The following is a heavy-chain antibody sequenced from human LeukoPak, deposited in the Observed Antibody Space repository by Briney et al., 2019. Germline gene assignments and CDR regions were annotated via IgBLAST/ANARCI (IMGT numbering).Heavy chain of an antibody. Sequence: GGSLRLSCAASGFTFRSYAMSWVRQAPGKGLEWVSGISGSGGSTYYADSVKGRFTISRDTSKNTLYLQMNSLRAEDTAVYYCARIDKSNGYYGLFDYWGQGILVTVSS. CDR3: ARIDKSNGYYGLFDY. J-gene: IGHJ4*02. V-gene: IGHV3-23*01. D-gene: IGHD3-22*01. CDR2: ISGSGGST. CDR1: GFTFRSYA.